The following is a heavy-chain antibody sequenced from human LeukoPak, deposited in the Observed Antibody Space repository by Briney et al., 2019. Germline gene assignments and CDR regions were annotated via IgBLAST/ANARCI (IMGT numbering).Heavy chain of an antibody. CDR2: IHYSGST. V-gene: IGHV4-59*07. J-gene: IGHJ4*02. CDR3: ARGLMMAVAGRGEFHY. D-gene: IGHD6-13*01. Sequence: SATLSLTCTVSGCTISSLYWSWVRQPPGKGLEWIGHIHYSGSTNYNPSLKSRVTISVVTSKNQFSLKLSSVTAADTAVYYCARGLMMAVAGRGEFHYWGQGTMVTVVS. CDR1: GCTISSLY.